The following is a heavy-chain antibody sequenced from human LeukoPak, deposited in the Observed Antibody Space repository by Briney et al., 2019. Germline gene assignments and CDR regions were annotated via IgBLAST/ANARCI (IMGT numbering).Heavy chain of an antibody. CDR1: GGSFSGYY. J-gene: IGHJ4*02. Sequence: SETLSLTCAVYGGSFSGYYWSWLRQPPGKGLEWIGEINHSGSTNYNPSLKSRVTISVDTSKTQFSLKLSSVTAADTAVYYGARGPSLEYSSSSPDYWGQGTLVTVSS. V-gene: IGHV4-34*01. D-gene: IGHD6-6*01. CDR2: INHSGST. CDR3: ARGPSLEYSSSSPDY.